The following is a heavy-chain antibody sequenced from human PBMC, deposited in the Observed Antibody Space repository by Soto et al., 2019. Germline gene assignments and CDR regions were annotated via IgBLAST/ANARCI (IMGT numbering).Heavy chain of an antibody. Sequence: GESLKISCQGFGYSFTSYWIGWVRQMPGKGLEWMGIIFPSNSNTRYSPSFQGQVTISADTSICTVYLQWDSLKASDTAIYHCARESTGQFDYWGQGTQVTVSS. CDR3: ARESTGQFDY. CDR1: GYSFTSYW. V-gene: IGHV5-51*01. J-gene: IGHJ4*02. CDR2: IFPSNSNT. D-gene: IGHD2-2*01.